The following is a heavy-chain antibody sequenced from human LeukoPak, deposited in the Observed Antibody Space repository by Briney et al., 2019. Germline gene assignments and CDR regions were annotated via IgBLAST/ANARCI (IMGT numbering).Heavy chain of an antibody. D-gene: IGHD2-21*02. CDR1: GFTFSSYA. J-gene: IGHJ3*02. Sequence: PGGSLRLSCAASGFTFSSYAMHWVRQAPGKGLEWVALISYDGSNKYYADSVKGRFTISRDNSKNTLYLQMNSLRAEDTAVYYCAGDRAPYCGGDCDAFDIWGQGTMVTVSS. CDR3: AGDRAPYCGGDCDAFDI. V-gene: IGHV3-30-3*01. CDR2: ISYDGSNK.